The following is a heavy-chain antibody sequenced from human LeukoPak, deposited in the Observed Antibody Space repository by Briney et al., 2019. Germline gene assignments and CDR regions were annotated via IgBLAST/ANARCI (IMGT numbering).Heavy chain of an antibody. V-gene: IGHV3-23*01. J-gene: IGHJ4*02. CDR3: AKDAIPRNSLWDYFDY. CDR2: IKGGGEDT. D-gene: IGHD2-21*01. Sequence: GGSLRLSCAASGFIFGHYAMTWVRQAPGKGLEWVSSIKGGGEDTYYADSVKGRFTISRDNSKDTLFLQMNSLSAEDTAVYYCAKDAIPRNSLWDYFDYLGQGTLATVSS. CDR1: GFIFGHYA.